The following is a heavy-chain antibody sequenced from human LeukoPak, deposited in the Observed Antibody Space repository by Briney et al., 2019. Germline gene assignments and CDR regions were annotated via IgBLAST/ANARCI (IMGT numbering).Heavy chain of an antibody. CDR1: GFTFSSYS. J-gene: IGHJ4*02. V-gene: IGHV3-21*01. CDR3: AREYSSGWYHGGFDY. D-gene: IGHD6-19*01. CDR2: ISSSSSYI. Sequence: GGSLRLSCAASGFTFSSYSMNWVRQAPGKGLEWVSSISSSSSYIYYADSVKGRCTISRDNAKNSLYLQTNSLRAEDTAVYYCAREYSSGWYHGGFDYWGQGTLVTVSS.